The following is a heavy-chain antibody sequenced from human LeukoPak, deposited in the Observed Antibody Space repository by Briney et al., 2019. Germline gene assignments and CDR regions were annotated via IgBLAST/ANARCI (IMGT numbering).Heavy chain of an antibody. J-gene: IGHJ6*02. D-gene: IGHD3-16*01. CDR1: GGSISGRY. Sequence: SETLSLTCTVSGGSISGRYWTWIRQPPGKGLEWIGQIHYSGRPDYNPSLKSRVTISVDTSKNQLSLKVTSVTGADTAVYYCARFGVDYDMDVWGQGTTVTVSS. V-gene: IGHV4-59*11. CDR3: ARFGVDYDMDV. CDR2: IHYSGRP.